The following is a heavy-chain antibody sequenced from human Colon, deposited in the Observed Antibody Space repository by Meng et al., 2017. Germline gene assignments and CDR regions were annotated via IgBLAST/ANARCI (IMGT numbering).Heavy chain of an antibody. J-gene: IGHJ4*02. D-gene: IGHD2-15*01. CDR3: ASSTPSLDY. CDR1: GYSFSDCY. V-gene: IGHV1-2*02. CDR2: IVPNSGDT. Sequence: QVQLLQSGTEGKRPGASVKVSCKASGYSFSDCYIHWVRQAPGQGLEWMGWIVPNSGDTNYAQKFQGRVTMTRDTSISTTYMELIRLTSDDTAVYYCASSTPSLDYWGQGTLVTASS.